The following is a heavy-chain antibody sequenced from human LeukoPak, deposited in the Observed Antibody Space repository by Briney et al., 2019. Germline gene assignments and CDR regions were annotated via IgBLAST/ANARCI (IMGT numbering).Heavy chain of an antibody. CDR2: IYYSGST. V-gene: IGHV4-31*03. D-gene: IGHD2-8*02. CDR3: ARSGPAVWSHCYFDY. J-gene: IGHJ4*02. Sequence: SETLSLTCTVSGGSISSGGYYWSWIRQHPGKGLEWIGYIYYSGSTYYNPSLKSRVSISVDTSKNQFSLKLSSVTAADTAVYYCARSGPAVWSHCYFDYWGQGTLVTVSS. CDR1: GGSISSGGYY.